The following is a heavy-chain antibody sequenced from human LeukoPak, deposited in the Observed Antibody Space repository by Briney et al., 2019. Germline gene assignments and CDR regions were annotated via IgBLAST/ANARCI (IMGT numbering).Heavy chain of an antibody. CDR3: ARDGGDGYNYS. CDR2: IRSKAYGGTT. D-gene: IGHD5-24*01. J-gene: IGHJ4*02. CDR1: GFTFSDYA. Sequence: GGSLRLSCTASGFTFSDYAMSWFRQAPGKGLEWVGFIRSKAYGGTTEYAASVKGRFTISRDDSKSIAYLQMNSLKTEDTAVYYCARDGGDGYNYSWGQGTLVTVSS. V-gene: IGHV3-49*03.